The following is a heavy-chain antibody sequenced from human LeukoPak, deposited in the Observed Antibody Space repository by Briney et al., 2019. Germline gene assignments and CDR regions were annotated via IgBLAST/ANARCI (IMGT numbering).Heavy chain of an antibody. CDR1: GFTFSSYW. CDR3: AREYYYDSSGYYLDDAFDI. J-gene: IGHJ3*02. D-gene: IGHD3-22*01. Sequence: PGGSLRLSCAASGFTFSSYWMSWVRQAPGKGLEWVANIKQDGSEKYYVDSVKGRFTISRDNAKNSLYLQMNSLRAEDTAVYYCAREYYYDSSGYYLDDAFDIWGQGTTVTVSS. CDR2: IKQDGSEK. V-gene: IGHV3-7*01.